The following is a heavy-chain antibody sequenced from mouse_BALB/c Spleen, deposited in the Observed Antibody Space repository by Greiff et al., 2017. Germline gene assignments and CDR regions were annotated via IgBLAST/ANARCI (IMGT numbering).Heavy chain of an antibody. J-gene: IGHJ4*01. CDR3: ARDCGGEYYYAMDY. CDR2: IWAGGST. CDR1: GFSLTSYG. Sequence: QVQLKESGPGLVAPSQSLSITCTVSGFSLTSYGVHWVRQPPGKGLEWLGVIWAGGSTNYNSALMSRLSISKDNSKSQVFLKMNSLQTDDTAMYYCARDCGGEYYYAMDYWGQGTSVTVSS. V-gene: IGHV2-9*02.